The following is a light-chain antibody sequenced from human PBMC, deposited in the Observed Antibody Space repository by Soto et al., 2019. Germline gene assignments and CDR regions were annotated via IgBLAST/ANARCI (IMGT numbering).Light chain of an antibody. CDR2: GAS. V-gene: IGKV1-9*01. CDR3: QQTRSYPST. J-gene: IGKJ4*01. Sequence: IQLTQYPSSLSASAGDSFTITCLASQGITSYLAWYQQKPGKAPNLLIYGASTLQSGVPSRFSGSGSGTDFTLTISSLQAEDFATYYCQQTRSYPSTFGGGTKVDIK. CDR1: QGITSY.